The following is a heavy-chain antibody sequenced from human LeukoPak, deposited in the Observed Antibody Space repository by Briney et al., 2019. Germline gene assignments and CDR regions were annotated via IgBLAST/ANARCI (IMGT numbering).Heavy chain of an antibody. D-gene: IGHD2-15*01. CDR1: GFTFDDYG. J-gene: IGHJ5*02. CDR2: TNWNGGST. CDR3: ARDLPDFYCSGGSCYLNNWFDP. V-gene: IGHV3-20*04. Sequence: RAGGSLRLSCAASGFTFDDYGMSWVRQAPGKGLEWVSGTNWNGGSTGYADSVKGRFTISRDNAKNSPYLQMNSLRAEDTALYYCARDLPDFYCSGGSCYLNNWFDPWGQGTLVTVSS.